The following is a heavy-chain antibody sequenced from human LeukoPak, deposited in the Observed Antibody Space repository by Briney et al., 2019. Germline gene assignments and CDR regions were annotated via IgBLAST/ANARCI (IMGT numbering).Heavy chain of an antibody. CDR2: INTKTGNP. CDR1: GYTFTGYY. CDR3: ATPGSLSLLKGGGTGRDV. J-gene: IGHJ6*02. D-gene: IGHD2/OR15-2a*01. V-gene: IGHV7-4-1*02. Sequence: ASVKVSCKASGYTFTGYYMHWVRQAPGQGLEWMGWINTKTGNPTYAQGFTGRFVFSLDPSVSTASLEISSLKTEDTGVYYCATPGSLSLLKGGGTGRDVGAKGP.